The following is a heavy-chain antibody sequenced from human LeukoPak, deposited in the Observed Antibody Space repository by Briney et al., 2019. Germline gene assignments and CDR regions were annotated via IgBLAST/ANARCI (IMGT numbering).Heavy chain of an antibody. CDR2: INPSGGST. D-gene: IGHD2-2*01. Sequence: ASVKVSCKASGYTFTSYYMHWVRQAPGQGLEWMGIINPSGGSTSYAQKFQGRVTMTRDTSTSTVYMELSSLRSEDTAVYYCARSPVVVPAAITRDWFDPWGQGTQVTVSS. CDR3: ARSPVVVPAAITRDWFDP. V-gene: IGHV1-46*01. CDR1: GYTFTSYY. J-gene: IGHJ5*02.